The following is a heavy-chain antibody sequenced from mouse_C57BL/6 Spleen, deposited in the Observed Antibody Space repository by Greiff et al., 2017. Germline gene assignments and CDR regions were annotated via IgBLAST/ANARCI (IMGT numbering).Heavy chain of an antibody. CDR1: GYTFTSYW. D-gene: IGHD2-5*01. Sequence: QVQLQQPGTELVKPGASVKLSCKASGYTFTSYWMHWVKQRPGQGLEWIGNINPSNGGTNYNEKFKGKATLTVDKASSTAYMQLSSLTSKDAAVYYCARRDSNCVRWAMDYWGQGTSVTVSS. V-gene: IGHV1-53*01. CDR3: ARRDSNCVRWAMDY. CDR2: INPSNGGT. J-gene: IGHJ4*01.